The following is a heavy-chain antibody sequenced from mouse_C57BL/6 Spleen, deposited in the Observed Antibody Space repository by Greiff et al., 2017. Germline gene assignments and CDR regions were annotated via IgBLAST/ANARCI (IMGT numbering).Heavy chain of an antibody. D-gene: IGHD1-1*01. J-gene: IGHJ4*01. CDR3: TRDRSDYGYAMDY. CDR1: GFTFSSYA. Sequence: EVKLVESGEGLVKPGGSLKLSCAASGFTFSSYAMSWVRQTPEKRLEWVAYISSGGDYIYYADTVKGRFTISRDNARNTLYLQMSSLKSEDTAMYYCTRDRSDYGYAMDYWGQGTSVTVSS. CDR2: ISSGGDYI. V-gene: IGHV5-9-1*02.